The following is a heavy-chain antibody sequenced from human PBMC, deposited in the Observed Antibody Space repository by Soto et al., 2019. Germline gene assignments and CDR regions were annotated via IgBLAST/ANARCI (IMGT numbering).Heavy chain of an antibody. D-gene: IGHD3-22*01. CDR2: ISYDGSNK. CDR1: GFTFSSYG. Sequence: QVQLVESGGGVVQPGRSLRLSCAASGFTFSSYGMHWVRQAPGKGLAGVAVISYDGSNKYYADSVKGRFTISRDNSKNTLYLQMNSLRAEDTAVYYCAKAKRNYYDSILLDYWGQGTLVTVSS. CDR3: AKAKRNYYDSILLDY. V-gene: IGHV3-30*18. J-gene: IGHJ4*02.